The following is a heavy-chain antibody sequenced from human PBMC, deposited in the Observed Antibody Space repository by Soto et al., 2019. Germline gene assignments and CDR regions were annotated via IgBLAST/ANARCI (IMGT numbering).Heavy chain of an antibody. J-gene: IGHJ5*02. V-gene: IGHV1-3*01. D-gene: IGHD2-2*01. CDR2: ITAGDGKT. CDR1: GYNFTQYT. CDR3: ARDLYSSSFFWFDA. Sequence: QVHLVQSGAEVKKPGASVKVSCKASGYNFTQYTIHWVRQAPGQRLEWMGWITAGDGKTQYSKKFQTRVTIRSDVSATTVYMDLNNLRSEDTAVYYCARDLYSSSFFWFDAWGRGTLVIVSS.